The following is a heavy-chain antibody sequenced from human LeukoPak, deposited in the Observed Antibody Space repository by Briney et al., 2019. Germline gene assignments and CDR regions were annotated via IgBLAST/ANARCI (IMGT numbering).Heavy chain of an antibody. Sequence: WGSLRLSCAASGFTVSSNYMTWVRQAPGKGLGWDSVIYSGGSTYYEDSVKRRFTISRDNSKNTLYLQMNSLRAEDTAVYYCARDNNLTGTTRYAFDIWGQGTMVTVSS. CDR3: ARDNNLTGTTRYAFDI. V-gene: IGHV3-66*01. CDR1: GFTVSSNY. D-gene: IGHD1-20*01. CDR2: IYSGGST. J-gene: IGHJ3*02.